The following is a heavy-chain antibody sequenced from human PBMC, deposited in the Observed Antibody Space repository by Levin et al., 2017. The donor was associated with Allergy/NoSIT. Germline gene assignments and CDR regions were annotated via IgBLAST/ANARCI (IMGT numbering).Heavy chain of an antibody. Sequence: SQTLSLTCTVSGDSLSSYYWSWIRQPPGKGLEWIGYIYYSGSTNYNPSLKSRVTMSVDTSKNHFSLKLSSVTAAVTAMYYCARQYCRSISRYIDHWGQGTQVTVSS. CDR3: ARQYCRSISRYIDH. J-gene: IGHJ4*02. D-gene: IGHD2-2*02. CDR2: IYYSGST. CDR1: GDSLSSYY. V-gene: IGHV4-59*08.